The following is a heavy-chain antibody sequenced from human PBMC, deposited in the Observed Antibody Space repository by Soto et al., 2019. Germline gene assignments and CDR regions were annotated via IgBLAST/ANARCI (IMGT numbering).Heavy chain of an antibody. CDR3: ARMRVVVIARTLDY. Sequence: ASVKVSCKASGYTFTSYAMHWVRQAPGQRLEWMGWINAGNGNTKYSQKFQGRVTITRDTSASTAYMELSSLRSEDTAVYYCARMRVVVIARTLDYWGQGTLVTVSS. CDR1: GYTFTSYA. J-gene: IGHJ4*02. D-gene: IGHD2-21*01. V-gene: IGHV1-3*01. CDR2: INAGNGNT.